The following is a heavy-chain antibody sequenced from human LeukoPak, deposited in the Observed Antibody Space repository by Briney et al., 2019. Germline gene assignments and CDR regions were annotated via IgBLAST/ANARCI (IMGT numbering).Heavy chain of an antibody. V-gene: IGHV4-39*07. CDR2: IYHSGST. CDR1: GGSISSGDYY. Sequence: PSETLSLTCTVSGGSISSGDYYWGWIRQPPGKGLEWIGSIYHSGSTYYNPSLKSRVTISVDTSKNQFSLKLSSVTAADTAVYYCARAASSGSYHFDYWGQGTLVTVSS. J-gene: IGHJ4*02. CDR3: ARAASSGSYHFDY. D-gene: IGHD1-26*01.